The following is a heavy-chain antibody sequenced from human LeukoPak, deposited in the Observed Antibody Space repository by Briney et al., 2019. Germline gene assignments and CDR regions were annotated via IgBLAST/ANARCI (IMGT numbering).Heavy chain of an antibody. CDR2: IYYSGST. Sequence: SETLSLTCTVSGGSISSSSYYWGWIRQPPGKGLEWIGSIYYSGSTYYNPSLKSRVTISVDTSKNQFSLKLSSVTAADTAVYYCARDDESLVKAFDIWGQGTMVTVSS. V-gene: IGHV4-39*07. CDR1: GGSISSSSYY. D-gene: IGHD6-6*01. CDR3: ARDDESLVKAFDI. J-gene: IGHJ3*02.